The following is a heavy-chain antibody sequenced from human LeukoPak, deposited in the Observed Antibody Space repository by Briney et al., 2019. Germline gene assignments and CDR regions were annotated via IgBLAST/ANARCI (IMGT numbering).Heavy chain of an antibody. CDR3: AAPGGGSYSDYYGMDV. CDR1: GYTFTGYY. CDR2: INPNSGGT. Sequence: GASVKVYCKASGYTFTGYYMHWVRQAPGQGLEWMGWINPNSGGTNYAQKFQGRVTMTRDTSISTAYMELSRLRSDDTAVYYCAAPGGGSYSDYYGMDVWGQGTTVTVSS. J-gene: IGHJ6*02. D-gene: IGHD1-26*01. V-gene: IGHV1-2*02.